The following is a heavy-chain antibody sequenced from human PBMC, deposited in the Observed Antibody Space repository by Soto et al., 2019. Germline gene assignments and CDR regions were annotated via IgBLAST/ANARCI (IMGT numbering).Heavy chain of an antibody. Sequence: LSLTCAASGFTFSSYGMHWVRQAPGKGLEWVAVISYDGSNKYYADSVKGRFTISRDNSKNTLYLQMNSLRAEDTAVYYCSMTPNTMIVVVITNPFFDYWGQGTLVTVSS. CDR1: GFTFSSYG. J-gene: IGHJ4*02. D-gene: IGHD3-22*01. CDR2: ISYDGSNK. V-gene: IGHV3-30*03. CDR3: SMTPNTMIVVVITNPFFDY.